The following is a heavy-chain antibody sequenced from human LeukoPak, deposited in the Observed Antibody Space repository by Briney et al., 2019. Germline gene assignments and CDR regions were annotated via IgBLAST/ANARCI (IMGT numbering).Heavy chain of an antibody. CDR1: GGSISSGGYY. V-gene: IGHV4-30-2*01. CDR2: IYHSGST. CDR3: ARTGRFGGDYYFDY. J-gene: IGHJ4*02. D-gene: IGHD2-21*01. Sequence: SETLSLTCTVSGGSISSGGYYWSWIRQPPGKGLEWIGYIYHSGSTYYNPSLKSRVTISVDRSKNQFSLKLSSVTAADTAVYYCARTGRFGGDYYFDYWGQGTLVTVSS.